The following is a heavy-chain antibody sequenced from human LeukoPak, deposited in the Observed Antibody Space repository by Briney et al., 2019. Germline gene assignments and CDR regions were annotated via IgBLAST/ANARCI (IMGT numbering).Heavy chain of an antibody. J-gene: IGHJ5*02. CDR3: ARDYWFDP. CDR2: ISSAGTTK. V-gene: IGHV3-48*03. Sequence: PGGSLRLSCAASGFTFSSYEMNWVRQAPGKGLEWISYISSAGTTKIYADSVKGRFTISRDNAKNSLYLQMNSQRAEDTAVYYCARDYWFDPWGHGTLVTVSS. CDR1: GFTFSSYE.